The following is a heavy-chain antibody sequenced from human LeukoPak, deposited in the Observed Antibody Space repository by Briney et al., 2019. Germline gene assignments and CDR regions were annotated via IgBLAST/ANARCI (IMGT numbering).Heavy chain of an antibody. V-gene: IGHV1-8*01. J-gene: IGHJ4*02. CDR3: ARDQEGFDY. CDR1: GYTFTSYD. CDR2: MNPNSGNT. Sequence: ASVKVSCKASGYTFTSYDINWVRQATGQGLEWMGWMNPNSGNTGYAQKFQGRVIVSRDTSTSTVHMELSGLRSEDTAVYYCARDQEGFDYWGQGTLVTVSS.